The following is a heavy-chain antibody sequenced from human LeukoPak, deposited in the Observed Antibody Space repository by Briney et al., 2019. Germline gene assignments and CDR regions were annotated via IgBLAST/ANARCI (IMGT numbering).Heavy chain of an antibody. D-gene: IGHD6-13*01. J-gene: IGHJ4*02. CDR1: GYTFTNYL. Sequence: GASVKVSCKTSGYTFTNYLIHWGRQAPGLGHEWMGIINLRRGSTRYAQKFQDRVVVTRDTSTSTVYMELSSLRSDDTAVYYCTREGAAEAKNFDYWGQGTLVTVSS. CDR3: TREGAAEAKNFDY. CDR2: INLRRGST. V-gene: IGHV1-46*01.